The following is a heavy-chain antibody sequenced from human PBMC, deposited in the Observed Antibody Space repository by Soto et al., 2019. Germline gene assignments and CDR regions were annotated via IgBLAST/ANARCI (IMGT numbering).Heavy chain of an antibody. CDR3: ARGPPLGYCSSTSCYDFDY. CDR2: INPNSGGT. V-gene: IGHV1-2*04. J-gene: IGHJ4*02. CDR1: GYTFTGYY. D-gene: IGHD2-2*01. Sequence: QVQLVQSGAEVKKPGASVKVSCKASGYTFTGYYMHWVRQAPGQGLEWMGWINPNSGGTNYAQKFQGWVTMTRDTSISTAYMELSRVRSDDTAVYYCARGPPLGYCSSTSCYDFDYWCQGTLVTVSS.